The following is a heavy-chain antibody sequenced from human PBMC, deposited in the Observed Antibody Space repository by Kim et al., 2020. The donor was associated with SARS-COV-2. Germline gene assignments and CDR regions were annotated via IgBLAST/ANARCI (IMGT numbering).Heavy chain of an antibody. CDR3: ARDMYGGYSYYFDY. Sequence: GGSLRLSCAASGFTFSSYAMHWVRQAPGKGLEWVAVISYDGSNKYYADSVKGRFTISRDNSKNTLYLQMNSLRAEDTAVYYCARDMYGGYSYYFDYWGQGSLIPVFS. J-gene: IGHJ4*02. CDR2: ISYDGSNK. CDR1: GFTFSSYA. V-gene: IGHV3-30*04. D-gene: IGHD5-12*01.